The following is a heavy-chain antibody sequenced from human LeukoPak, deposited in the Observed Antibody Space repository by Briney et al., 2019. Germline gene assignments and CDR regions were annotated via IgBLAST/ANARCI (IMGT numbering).Heavy chain of an antibody. Sequence: GGSLRLSCAASGLTFTKAWMTWVRQAPGEGLEWVGRIKSNTDGGTTDYAAPVKGRFTISRDDSKTTLYLQMNSLKTEDTGVYYCTTNPYDKSGYHIWGQGTMVTVSS. D-gene: IGHD3-22*01. V-gene: IGHV3-15*01. CDR1: GLTFTKAW. J-gene: IGHJ3*02. CDR2: IKSNTDGGTT. CDR3: TTNPYDKSGYHI.